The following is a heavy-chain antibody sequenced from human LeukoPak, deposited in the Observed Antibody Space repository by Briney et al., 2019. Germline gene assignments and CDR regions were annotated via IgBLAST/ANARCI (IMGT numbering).Heavy chain of an antibody. J-gene: IGHJ4*02. CDR1: GGTFSSYD. Sequence: SVKLSCSASGGTFSSYDMSWVRQAPGQGLEWMGRIFHICGTENYAQNFRRRVTITTDESTRTAYMELSSLRSEDTAVYYCAITFNDYGGNSFDYWGQGTLVTVSS. CDR3: AITFNDYGGNSFDY. D-gene: IGHD4-23*01. CDR2: IFHICGTE. V-gene: IGHV1-69*05.